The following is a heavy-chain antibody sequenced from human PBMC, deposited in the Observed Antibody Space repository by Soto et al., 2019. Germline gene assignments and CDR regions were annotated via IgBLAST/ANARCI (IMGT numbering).Heavy chain of an antibody. CDR2: IYTSGST. CDR3: ASDGLGYCSGGSCYQGSIWNGMDV. J-gene: IGHJ6*02. CDR1: GGSISSYY. V-gene: IGHV4-4*07. D-gene: IGHD2-15*01. Sequence: SETLSLTCTVSGGSISSYYWSWIRQPAGKGLEWIWRIYTSGSTNYNPSLKSRVTMSVDTSKNQFSLKLSSVTAAATAVYYCASDGLGYCSGGSCYQGSIWNGMDVWGQGTRVTVSS.